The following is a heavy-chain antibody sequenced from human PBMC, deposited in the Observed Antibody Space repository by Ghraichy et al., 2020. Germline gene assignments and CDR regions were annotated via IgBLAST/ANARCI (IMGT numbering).Heavy chain of an antibody. CDR1: GFTFSDHY. CDR2: IRNRAYSYTT. CDR3: ARKIIAVAGGDGFDI. Sequence: LSLTCAASGFTFSDHYMDWVRQAQGKGLEWVGRIRNRAYSYTTEYAASVKGRFIISRDDSNNSLYLQLNSLKPEDTAVYYCARKIIAVAGGDGFDIWGQGTMVTVYS. V-gene: IGHV3-72*01. D-gene: IGHD6-19*01. J-gene: IGHJ3*02.